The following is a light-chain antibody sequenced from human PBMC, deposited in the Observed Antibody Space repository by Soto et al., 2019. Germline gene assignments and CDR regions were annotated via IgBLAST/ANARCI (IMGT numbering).Light chain of an antibody. J-gene: IGKJ5*01. Sequence: DIVMTQSPDSLAVSLGERATINCKSSQSVLYSSNNKNYLAWYQQKSGQPPKLIIYWASTRESGVPDRFSGGVSATDFTLPVSSRQAEDVAVYYCQQYCSTPIKFGEGTRLEIK. CDR2: WAS. CDR3: QQYCSTPIK. CDR1: QSVLYSSNNKNY. V-gene: IGKV4-1*01.